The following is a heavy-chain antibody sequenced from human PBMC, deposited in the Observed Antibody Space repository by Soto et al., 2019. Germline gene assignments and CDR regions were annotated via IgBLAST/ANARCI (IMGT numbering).Heavy chain of an antibody. V-gene: IGHV1-3*01. CDR1: GYTFTSYA. J-gene: IGHJ5*02. Sequence: ASVKVSFKASGYTFTSYAMHWVRQAPGQRLEWMGWINAGNGNKKYSQKFQGRVTITRDTSASTDYMELSSLRSEDTAVYYCAREPSYDSSGYYPYNWFDPWGQGTLVTVSS. CDR3: AREPSYDSSGYYPYNWFDP. CDR2: INAGNGNK. D-gene: IGHD3-22*01.